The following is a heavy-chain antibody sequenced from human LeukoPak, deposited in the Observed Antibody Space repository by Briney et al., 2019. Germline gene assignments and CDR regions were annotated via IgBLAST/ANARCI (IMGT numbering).Heavy chain of an antibody. J-gene: IGHJ4*02. CDR2: ITYSGSI. CDR1: GGSFSGKY. V-gene: IGHV4-34*01. CDR3: ARDLMT. Sequence: RPSGTLSLTCAVSGGSFSGKYWTWIRQPPGKGLEWIGEITYSGSIYYNPSLKSRVTISVDTSKNQFSLKLNSVTAADTAVYYCARDLMTWGQGTLVTVSS.